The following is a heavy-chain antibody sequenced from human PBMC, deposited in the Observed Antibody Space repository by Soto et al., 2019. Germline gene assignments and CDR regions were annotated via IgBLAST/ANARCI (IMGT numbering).Heavy chain of an antibody. D-gene: IGHD6-19*01. V-gene: IGHV1-2*02. CDR1: GYTFTGYY. J-gene: IGHJ4*02. Sequence: QVQLVQSGAEVKKPGASVKVSCKTSGYTFTGYYIHWIRQAPGQGLEWMGWINPHSGDTNYSQDFQGRVTMTSDTSFNTAYVELTRLRSDDTAVYYCARREQWLENFDYWGQGTLVTVSS. CDR2: INPHSGDT. CDR3: ARREQWLENFDY.